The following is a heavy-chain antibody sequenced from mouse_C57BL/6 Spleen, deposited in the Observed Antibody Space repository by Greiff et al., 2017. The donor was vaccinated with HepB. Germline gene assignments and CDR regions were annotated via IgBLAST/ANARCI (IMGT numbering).Heavy chain of an antibody. Sequence: QVQLQQSGAELARPGASVKLSCKASGYTFTSYGISWVKQRTGQGLEWIGEIYPRSGNTYYNEKFKGKATLTADKSSSTAYMELRSLTSEDSAVYFCARWDDGSSYRYFDVWGTGTTVTVSS. V-gene: IGHV1-81*01. CDR3: ARWDDGSSYRYFDV. CDR2: IYPRSGNT. J-gene: IGHJ1*03. CDR1: GYTFTSYG. D-gene: IGHD1-1*01.